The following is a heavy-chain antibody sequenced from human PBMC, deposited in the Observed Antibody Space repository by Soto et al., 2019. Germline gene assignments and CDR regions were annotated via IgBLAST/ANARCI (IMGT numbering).Heavy chain of an antibody. D-gene: IGHD2-15*01. J-gene: IGHJ4*02. V-gene: IGHV1-8*01. CDR1: GYTFPSHD. CDR3: ARGYYSGGSCYVGFDY. Sequence: ASVTVSCQASGYTFPSHDIHSVRQAPGQGPEWMGWMNPNSGNTGSPQKFQGRVTMTRNTSISTAYMELSSLRSEDTAVYYCARGYYSGGSCYVGFDYWGQGTLVTVSS. CDR2: MNPNSGNT.